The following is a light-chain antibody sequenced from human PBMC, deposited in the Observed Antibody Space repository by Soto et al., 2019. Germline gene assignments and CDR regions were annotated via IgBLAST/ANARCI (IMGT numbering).Light chain of an antibody. CDR1: QNVSSY. J-gene: IGKJ4*01. CDR3: QQGVT. V-gene: IGKV3-11*01. Sequence: EIVLTQSPATLSLSPGERATLSCRASQNVSSYLAWYQQKPGQAPRLLIYDASNRATGIPARFSGSGSGTDFTLTISSLEPEDFAVYYCQQGVTFGGGTKVEIK. CDR2: DAS.